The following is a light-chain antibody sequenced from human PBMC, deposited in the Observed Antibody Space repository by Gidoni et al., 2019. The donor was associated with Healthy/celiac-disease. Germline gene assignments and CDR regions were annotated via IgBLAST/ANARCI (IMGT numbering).Light chain of an antibody. Sequence: DIQMTQSQSSLSASVGDRVNITCHASQDISNYLTWYQQKPGKAPKLLIYDAHDVETGVPSRFSGSGSGTDFTFTISSLQPEDIATYYCQQYDNLPPGFTFGPGPKVEIK. CDR1: QDISNY. CDR2: DAH. V-gene: IGKV1-33*01. J-gene: IGKJ3*01. CDR3: QQYDNLPPGFT.